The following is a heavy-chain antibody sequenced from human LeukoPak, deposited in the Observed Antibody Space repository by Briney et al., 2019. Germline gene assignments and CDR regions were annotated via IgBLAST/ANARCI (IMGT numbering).Heavy chain of an antibody. CDR1: GFTFSSYR. V-gene: IGHV3-7*01. CDR3: ARDRSGLYYYYYMDV. D-gene: IGHD3/OR15-3a*01. CDR2: IKQDGSEK. J-gene: IGHJ6*03. Sequence: GESLRLSCAASGFTFSSYRMSWVRQAPGKGLEWVANIKQDGSEKYYVDSVKGRFTISRDNAKNSLYLQMNSLRAEDTAVYYCARDRSGLYYYYYMDVWGKGTTVTVSS.